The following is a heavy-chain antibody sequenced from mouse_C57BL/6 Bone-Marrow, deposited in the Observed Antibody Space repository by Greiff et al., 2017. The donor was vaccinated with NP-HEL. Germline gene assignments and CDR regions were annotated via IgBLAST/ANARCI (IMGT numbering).Heavy chain of an antibody. Sequence: QVQLQQPGAELVMPGASVKLSCKASGYTFTSYWMHWVKQRPGQGREWIGEIDPSDSYTNYNQKFKGKSTLTVDKSSSTAYMQLSSQTSEDSAVYYCAILYYGSDYWGQGTTLTVSS. V-gene: IGHV1-69*01. CDR3: AILYYGSDY. CDR1: GYTFTSYW. J-gene: IGHJ2*01. CDR2: IDPSDSYT. D-gene: IGHD1-1*01.